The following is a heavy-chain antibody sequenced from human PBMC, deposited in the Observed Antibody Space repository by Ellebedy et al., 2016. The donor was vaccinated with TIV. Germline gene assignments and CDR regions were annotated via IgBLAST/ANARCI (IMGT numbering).Heavy chain of an antibody. D-gene: IGHD7-27*01. J-gene: IGHJ2*01. CDR2: INRSGST. CDR1: GGSFSGYF. V-gene: IGHV4-34*01. Sequence: SETLSLTXAVYGGSFSGYFWSWIRHPPGKGLEWIGEINRSGSTNYSPSLKSRVTISVDTSKNHFSLKLSSVTAADTAVYYCARVMVGLTGETPYWYFDLWGRGTLVTVSS. CDR3: ARVMVGLTGETPYWYFDL.